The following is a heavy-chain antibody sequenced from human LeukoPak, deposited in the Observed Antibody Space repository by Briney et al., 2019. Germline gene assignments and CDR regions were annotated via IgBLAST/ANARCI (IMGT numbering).Heavy chain of an antibody. Sequence: GASVKVSCRASGYTFTMYDIHWVRQATGQGLEWMGWVNPNTGDTVYAQKFQGRVTITRNTSTNTAFMDLSSLKSEDTAVYYCARGRLGPGTNIKNNWFDLWGQGTLVTVSS. CDR2: VNPNTGDT. D-gene: IGHD4-17*01. V-gene: IGHV1-8*03. CDR1: GYTFTMYD. CDR3: ARGRLGPGTNIKNNWFDL. J-gene: IGHJ5*02.